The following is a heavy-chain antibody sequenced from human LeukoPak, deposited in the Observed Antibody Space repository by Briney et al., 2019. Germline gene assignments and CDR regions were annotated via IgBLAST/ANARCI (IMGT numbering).Heavy chain of an antibody. D-gene: IGHD6-13*01. J-gene: IGHJ4*02. CDR1: GYTFTSYG. CDR3: ARERFTGSSWQLYYFDS. Sequence: ASVKVSCKASGYTFTSYGISWVRQAPGQGLEWMGIVNPSGGSTSYAQKFQGRVTMTRDTSTSTVYMELSSLRSEDTAVYYCARERFTGSSWQLYYFDSWGQGTLVTVSS. V-gene: IGHV1-46*01. CDR2: VNPSGGST.